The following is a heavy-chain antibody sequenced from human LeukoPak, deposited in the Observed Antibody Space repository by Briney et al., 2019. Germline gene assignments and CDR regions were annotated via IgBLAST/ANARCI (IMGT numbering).Heavy chain of an antibody. CDR2: ISYDGSNK. D-gene: IGHD5-18*01. CDR3: ARDLYSYGYYSYYYYYGMDV. V-gene: IGHV3-30-3*01. CDR1: GFTFSSYA. Sequence: GGSLRLSCAASGFTFSSYAMHWVRQAPGKGLEWVAVISYDGSNKYYADSVKGRFTISRDNSKNTLYLQMNSLRAEDTAVYYCARDLYSYGYYSYYYYYGMDVWGQGTTVTVSS. J-gene: IGHJ6*02.